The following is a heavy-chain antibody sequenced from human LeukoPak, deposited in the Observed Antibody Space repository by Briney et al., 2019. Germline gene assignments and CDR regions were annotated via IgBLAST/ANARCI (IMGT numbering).Heavy chain of an antibody. Sequence: SETLSLTCAVYGGSFSGYYWSWIRQPPGKGLEWIGEINHSGSTNYNPSLKSRVTNSVDTSNNQFSLKLTSLTAADTAVYYCARAANGDSDGYYFDHWGQGTLVTVSS. CDR1: GGSFSGYY. J-gene: IGHJ4*02. CDR3: ARAANGDSDGYYFDH. CDR2: INHSGST. V-gene: IGHV4-34*01. D-gene: IGHD5-18*01.